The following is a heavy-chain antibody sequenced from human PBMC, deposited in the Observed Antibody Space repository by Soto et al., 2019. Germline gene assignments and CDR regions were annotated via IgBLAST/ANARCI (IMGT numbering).Heavy chain of an antibody. CDR3: ARGGIVVVPAAESYGMDV. V-gene: IGHV1-46*01. Sequence: ASVKVSCKASGYTFTSYYMHWVRQAPGQGLEWMGIINPSGGSTSYAQKFQGRVTMTRDTSTSTVYMELSSLRSEDMAVNYCARGGIVVVPAAESYGMDVWGQGTTVTVSS. CDR2: INPSGGST. CDR1: GYTFTSYY. J-gene: IGHJ6*02. D-gene: IGHD2-2*01.